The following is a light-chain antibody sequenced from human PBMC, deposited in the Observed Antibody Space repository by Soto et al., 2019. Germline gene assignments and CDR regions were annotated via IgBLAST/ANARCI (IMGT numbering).Light chain of an antibody. CDR1: SSDVGGYNY. CDR2: DVS. CDR3: SSYTSSSVV. V-gene: IGLV2-14*01. Sequence: QSALTQPASVSGSPGQSITISCTGTSSDVGGYNYVSWYQQHLGKAPKLMIYDVSNRPSEVSNRFSGSKSGNTASLTISGLQAEDEADYYCSSYTSSSVVFGGGTKLTVL. J-gene: IGLJ2*01.